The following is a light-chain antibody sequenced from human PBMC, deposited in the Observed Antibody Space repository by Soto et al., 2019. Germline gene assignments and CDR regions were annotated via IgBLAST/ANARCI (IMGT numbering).Light chain of an antibody. CDR1: QSVSSSY. V-gene: IGKV3-20*01. Sequence: ELTQSPGSLSLSPGEIATLSCRASQSVSSSYLAWYQQKPGQAPRVIIYAASSRATGTPDRFSGSGSGTDFTLTISRLEPEDVAVYYCQQYGSSGRTFGQGTKVDIK. CDR3: QQYGSSGRT. J-gene: IGKJ1*01. CDR2: AAS.